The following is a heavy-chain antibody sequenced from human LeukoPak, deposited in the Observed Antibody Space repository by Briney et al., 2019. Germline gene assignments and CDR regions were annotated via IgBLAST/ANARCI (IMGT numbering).Heavy chain of an antibody. CDR2: ISSGSTI. V-gene: IGHV3-11*04. D-gene: IGHD2-21*02. CDR3: ARVTHSGGDWRHDY. Sequence: PGGSLRLSCAASGFTFSDYYMSWIRQAPGKGLEWVSYISSGSTIYYSDSVKGRFTISRDSAKNSLYLQMNSLRAEDTAVYYCARVTHSGGDWRHDYWGQGTLVTVSS. J-gene: IGHJ4*02. CDR1: GFTFSDYY.